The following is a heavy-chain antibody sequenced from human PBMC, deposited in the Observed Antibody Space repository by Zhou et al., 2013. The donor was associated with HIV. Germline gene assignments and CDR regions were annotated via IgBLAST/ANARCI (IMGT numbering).Heavy chain of an antibody. CDR2: ISGDNGNT. V-gene: IGHV1-18*01. CDR1: GYTFNRYD. Sequence: QVQLVQSGAEVKKPGASVKVSCKTTGYTFNRYDVSWVRQAPGQGLEWMGWISGDNGNTNYSRKFQGRVTMTRDTSISTAYMELSRLRSDDTAVYYCAREAIDYYDSSGYFDYWGQGTLVTVSS. J-gene: IGHJ4*02. CDR3: AREAIDYYDSSGYFDY. D-gene: IGHD3-22*01.